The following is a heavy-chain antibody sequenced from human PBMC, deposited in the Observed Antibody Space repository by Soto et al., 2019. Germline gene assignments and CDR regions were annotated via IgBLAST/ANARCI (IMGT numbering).Heavy chain of an antibody. D-gene: IGHD2-2*01. V-gene: IGHV5-51*01. CDR2: IYPGDSDT. CDR3: ARRGGYCSSTSCYDLYAFDI. Sequence: GESLKISCKGSGYSFTSYWIGWVRQMHGKGLEWMGIIYPGDSDTRYSPSFQGQVTISADKSISTAYLQWSSLKASDTAMYYCARRGGYCSSTSCYDLYAFDIWGKGTTVTVSS. J-gene: IGHJ3*02. CDR1: GYSFTSYW.